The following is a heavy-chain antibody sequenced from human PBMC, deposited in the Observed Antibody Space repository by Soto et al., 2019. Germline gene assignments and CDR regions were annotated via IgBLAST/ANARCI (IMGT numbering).Heavy chain of an antibody. V-gene: IGHV3-23*01. CDR3: AKGVDVWRSFRSHFQYDYGMDV. Sequence: PGGSLRLSCAASRFPFSTYAMTWVRQAPGKGLEWVSSISGSSGSTHYADSVKGRFTISRDNSMNTLFLQMNSLRADDTAVYYCAKGVDVWRSFRSHFQYDYGMDVCGEGT. CDR2: ISGSSGST. J-gene: IGHJ6*02. CDR1: RFPFSTYA. D-gene: IGHD3-16*02.